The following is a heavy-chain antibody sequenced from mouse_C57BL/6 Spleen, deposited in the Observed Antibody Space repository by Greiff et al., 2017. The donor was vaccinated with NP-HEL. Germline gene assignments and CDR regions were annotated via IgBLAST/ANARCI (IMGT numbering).Heavy chain of an antibody. J-gene: IGHJ2*01. D-gene: IGHD1-1*01. CDR1: GYTFTDYY. Sequence: EVKLVESGPELVKPGASVKMSCKASGYTFTDYYMHWVKQSHGKSLEWIGYIYPNNGGNGYTQKFKGKATLTVDKSSNTAYMELRSLTSEDSAVYYCARRPYYYGSRGYYFDYWGQGTTLTVSS. CDR2: IYPNNGGN. CDR3: ARRPYYYGSRGYYFDY. V-gene: IGHV1-34*01.